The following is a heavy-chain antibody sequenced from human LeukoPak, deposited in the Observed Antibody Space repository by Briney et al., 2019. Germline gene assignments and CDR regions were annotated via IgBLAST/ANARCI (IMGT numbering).Heavy chain of an antibody. V-gene: IGHV3-23*01. CDR2: ISGSGGST. CDR3: AKIQWLVRSHFDY. CDR1: GFTFSSYA. J-gene: IGHJ4*02. Sequence: GGSLKLSCAASGFTFSSYAMSWVRQAPGKGLEWVSAISGSGGSTYYADSVKGRFTISRDNSKNTLYLQMNSLRAEDTAVYYCAKIQWLVRSHFDYWGQGTLVTVSS. D-gene: IGHD6-19*01.